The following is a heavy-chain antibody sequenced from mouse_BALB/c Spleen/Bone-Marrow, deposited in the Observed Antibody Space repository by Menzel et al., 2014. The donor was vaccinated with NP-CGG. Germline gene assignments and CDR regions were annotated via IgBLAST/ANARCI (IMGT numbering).Heavy chain of an antibody. CDR1: GYTFTDYY. CDR2: INPINGDT. J-gene: IGHJ1*01. CDR3: AMGVRLYWFFAV. D-gene: IGHD2-14*01. Sequence: EVQLQQSGPELVKPGASVKMSCKASGYTFTDYYMKWVKRSHGKSLEWIGDINPINGDTFHNQKFKGKATLTVDRSSSTAYMQLDSLTSEDSAVYYCAMGVRLYWFFAVWGAGTTVTVSS. V-gene: IGHV1-26*01.